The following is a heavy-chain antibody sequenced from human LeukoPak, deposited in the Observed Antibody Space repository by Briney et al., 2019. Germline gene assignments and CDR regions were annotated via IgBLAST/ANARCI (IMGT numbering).Heavy chain of an antibody. Sequence: ASVKVSCKVAGYTLTELSMHWVRQAPGQGLEWMGGVDPEDDETFYAQKFQGRVTMTEDTSTHTAYMELSSLRSEDTAVYYCATPAPSHCYDLRYYFDYWGQGTLVTVSS. CDR1: GYTLTELS. CDR3: ATPAPSHCYDLRYYFDY. D-gene: IGHD3-22*01. CDR2: VDPEDDET. J-gene: IGHJ4*02. V-gene: IGHV1-24*01.